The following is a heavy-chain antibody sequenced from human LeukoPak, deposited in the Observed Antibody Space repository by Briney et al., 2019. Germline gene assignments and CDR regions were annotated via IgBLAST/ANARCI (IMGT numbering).Heavy chain of an antibody. Sequence: GGSLRLSCAASGFTFSNYWMHWVRQAPGKGPVWVSRFNSDGSVTTFADSAKGRFTISRDNAKNTLYLQMNSLRVEDTAVYYCARGPSLFDSSPRPLYWGQGTLVTVSS. V-gene: IGHV3-74*01. CDR3: ARGPSLFDSSPRPLY. D-gene: IGHD3-22*01. CDR2: FNSDGSVT. J-gene: IGHJ4*02. CDR1: GFTFSNYW.